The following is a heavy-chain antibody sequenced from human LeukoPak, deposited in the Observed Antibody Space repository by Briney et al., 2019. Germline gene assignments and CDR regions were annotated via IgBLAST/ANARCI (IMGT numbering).Heavy chain of an antibody. Sequence: SVKVSCKASGGTFSSYAISWVRQAPGQGLEWMGGIIPIFGTANYAQKFQGRVTITADESTSTAYMELSSLRSEDTAVYYCARCPIVVVPAAIGGGFPGWFDPWGQGTLVTVSS. J-gene: IGHJ5*02. CDR2: IIPIFGTA. D-gene: IGHD2-2*01. CDR1: GGTFSSYA. CDR3: ARCPIVVVPAAIGGGFPGWFDP. V-gene: IGHV1-69*13.